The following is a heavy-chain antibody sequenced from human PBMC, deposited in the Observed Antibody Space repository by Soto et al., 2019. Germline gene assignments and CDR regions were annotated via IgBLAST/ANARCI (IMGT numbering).Heavy chain of an antibody. D-gene: IGHD4-17*01. CDR2: MTTSGATI. Sequence: QVQLVESGGGLVKPGGSLRLSCAASGFTFSDYYMSWIRLAPGKGLEWISYMTTSGATIYYTDSVKGRFTISRDNAKNSLYLRMNNLRAEDTAVYFCARAGNSVTNWFDTWGQGTLVTVSS. CDR1: GFTFSDYY. CDR3: ARAGNSVTNWFDT. J-gene: IGHJ5*02. V-gene: IGHV3-11*01.